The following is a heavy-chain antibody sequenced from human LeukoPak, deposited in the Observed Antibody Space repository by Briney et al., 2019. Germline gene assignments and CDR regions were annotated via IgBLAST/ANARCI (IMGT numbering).Heavy chain of an antibody. Sequence: GASVKVSCKASGYTFTSYGISWVRQAPGQGLEWMGWISAYNGNTNYAQKLQGRVTMTTNTSTSTAYMELRSLRSDDTAVYYCARGGISEQWLVKLDYWGQGTLVTVSS. V-gene: IGHV1-18*01. CDR1: GYTFTSYG. J-gene: IGHJ4*02. CDR3: ARGGISEQWLVKLDY. CDR2: ISAYNGNT. D-gene: IGHD6-19*01.